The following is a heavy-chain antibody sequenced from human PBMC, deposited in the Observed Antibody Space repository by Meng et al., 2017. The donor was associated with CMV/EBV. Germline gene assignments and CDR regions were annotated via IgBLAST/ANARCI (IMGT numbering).Heavy chain of an antibody. CDR3: ARGVGGWFDP. CDR2: INHSGST. D-gene: IGHD1-26*01. CDR1: GGSFSGYY. J-gene: IGHJ5*02. Sequence: GGRLVEASDTLSLPRAVYGGSFSGYYWSWIRQPPGKGLEWIGEINHSGSTNYNPSLKSRVTISVDTSKNQFSLKLSSVTAADTAVYYCARGVGGWFDPWGQGTLVTVSS. V-gene: IGHV4-34*01.